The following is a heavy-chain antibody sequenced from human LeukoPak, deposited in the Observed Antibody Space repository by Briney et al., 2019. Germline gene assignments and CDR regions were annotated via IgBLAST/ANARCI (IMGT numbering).Heavy chain of an antibody. Sequence: NPGGSLRLSCAASGFTFSSYSMNWVRQAPGKGLEWVSSISSSSYIYYADSVKGRFTISRDNAKNSLYLQMNSLRAEDTAVYYCARAGGYYDSSGYLYWGQGTLVTVSS. CDR3: ARAGGYYDSSGYLY. CDR2: ISSSSYI. J-gene: IGHJ4*02. CDR1: GFTFSSYS. V-gene: IGHV3-21*01. D-gene: IGHD3-22*01.